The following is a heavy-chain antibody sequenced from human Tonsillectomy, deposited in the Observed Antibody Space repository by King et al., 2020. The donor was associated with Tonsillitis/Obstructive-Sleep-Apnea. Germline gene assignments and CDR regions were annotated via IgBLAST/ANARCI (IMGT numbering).Heavy chain of an antibody. J-gene: IGHJ3*02. D-gene: IGHD1-26*01. CDR2: LNPSGGSK. V-gene: IGHV1-46*01. CDR3: AREGAWDDMDAFDI. CDR1: GYTFTSYY. Sequence: QLVQSGAEVKKPGASVKVSCKASGYTFTSYYMHWVRQAPGQGLEWMGILNPSGGSKRYAQKFQGRLTMTRDTSTSTVSMELSRLRSEDTAVYYCAREGAWDDMDAFDIWGQGTMVTVSS.